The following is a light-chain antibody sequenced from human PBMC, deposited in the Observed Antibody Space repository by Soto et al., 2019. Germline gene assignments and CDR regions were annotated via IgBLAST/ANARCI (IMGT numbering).Light chain of an antibody. CDR3: QQRSNWPPYT. J-gene: IGKJ2*01. CDR1: QSVSSY. V-gene: IGKV3-11*01. Sequence: EIVLTQSPATLSLSPGERATLSCRASQSVSSYLAWYQQKPGQAPRLLIYDASNRATGIPARFSGSWSGTHFTLTISSLAPEDFAVYYCQQRSNWPPYTFGQGTKLEIK. CDR2: DAS.